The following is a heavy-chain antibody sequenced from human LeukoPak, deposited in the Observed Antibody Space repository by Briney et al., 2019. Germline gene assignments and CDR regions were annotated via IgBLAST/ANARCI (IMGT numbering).Heavy chain of an antibody. CDR2: IYPGDSDA. V-gene: IGHV5-51*01. CDR3: ARNCLSSSSCSAY. Sequence: GESLKISCKGCGYSRSSYWIAWVRQMRGTRLEGMGIIYPGDSDARYRPSFQGQVTNSVDKSISTAYLQWSSLKASDTAMYYCARNCLSSSSCSAYWGQGTLLTVSS. J-gene: IGHJ4*02. D-gene: IGHD2-2*01. CDR1: GYSRSSYW.